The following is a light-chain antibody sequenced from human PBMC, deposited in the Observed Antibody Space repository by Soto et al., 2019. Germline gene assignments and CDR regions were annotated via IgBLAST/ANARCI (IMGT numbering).Light chain of an antibody. Sequence: DIQMTQSPSTLSASVGDRVTITCRASQSISSWLAWYQQKPGKAPKFLIYDASSLKSGVPSRFSGSGSGTEFTLTISSLQPDDFATYYCQQYNGYPFTFGPGTKVDIK. CDR1: QSISSW. CDR3: QQYNGYPFT. J-gene: IGKJ3*01. CDR2: DAS. V-gene: IGKV1-5*01.